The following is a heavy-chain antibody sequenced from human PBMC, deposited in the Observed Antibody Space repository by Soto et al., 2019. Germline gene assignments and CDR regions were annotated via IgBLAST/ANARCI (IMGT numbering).Heavy chain of an antibody. CDR2: IYYSGST. CDR3: ARQAVHSRGFTDY. J-gene: IGHJ4*02. D-gene: IGHD6-19*01. CDR1: GGSISSSSYY. V-gene: IGHV4-39*01. Sequence: PSETLSLTCTVSGGSISSSSYYWGWIRQPPGKGLEWIGGIYYSGSTYYNPSLKSRVTISVDTSKNQFSLKLSSVTAADTVVYYCARQAVHSRGFTDYWDKGTLVTVSS.